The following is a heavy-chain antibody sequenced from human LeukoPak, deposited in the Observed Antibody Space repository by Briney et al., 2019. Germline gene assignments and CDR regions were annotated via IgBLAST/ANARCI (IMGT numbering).Heavy chain of an antibody. V-gene: IGHV3-11*01. J-gene: IGHJ6*03. CDR1: GFTFSDYY. Sequence: GGSLRLSCATSGFTFSDYYMSWIRQAPGKGLEWLSYINGSGSDINYADSVKGRFTVSRDNAKSALYLQMNSLGVEDTAVYYCAKGGHCSSTSCYGKGYYYYMDVWGKGTTVTISS. D-gene: IGHD2-2*01. CDR3: AKGGHCSSTSCYGKGYYYYMDV. CDR2: INGSGSDI.